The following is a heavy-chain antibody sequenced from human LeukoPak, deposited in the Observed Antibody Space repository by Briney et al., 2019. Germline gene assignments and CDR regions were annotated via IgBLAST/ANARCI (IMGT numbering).Heavy chain of an antibody. D-gene: IGHD2-8*01. CDR1: GFIFSTYT. J-gene: IGHJ3*02. Sequence: GGSLRLSCSASGFIFSTYTMHWVRQAPGKGLEYISAITPNGGDTSYADSVKGRFTISRDNAKNTLYLQMNSLRAEDTAVYYCEPILISTHDAFDIWGQGTMVTVSS. V-gene: IGHV3-64*04. CDR3: EPILISTHDAFDI. CDR2: ITPNGGDT.